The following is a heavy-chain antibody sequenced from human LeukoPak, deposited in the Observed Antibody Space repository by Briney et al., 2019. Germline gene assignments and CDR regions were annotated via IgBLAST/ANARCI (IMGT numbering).Heavy chain of an antibody. D-gene: IGHD3-10*01. CDR1: GFSISSGYY. V-gene: IGHV4-38-2*02. CDR3: ASGMAIIHGSGSLHKGTDAFDI. J-gene: IGHJ3*02. CDR2: VYHSGST. Sequence: SETLSLTCTVSGFSISSGYYWGWIRQPPGQGLEWVGSVYHSGSTNYNPSLKSRVTISVDTSKNQFSLKLSSVTAADTAVYYCASGMAIIHGSGSLHKGTDAFDIWGQGTMVTVSS.